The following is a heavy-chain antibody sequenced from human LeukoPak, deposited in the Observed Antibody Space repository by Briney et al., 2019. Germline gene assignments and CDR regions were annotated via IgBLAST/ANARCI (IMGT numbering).Heavy chain of an antibody. J-gene: IGHJ4*02. CDR1: GYTFSDYT. V-gene: IGHV3-21*01. D-gene: IGHD5-12*01. CDR2: ISSSGTYI. CDR3: AKTGYSGSAYGTWYFDY. Sequence: PGGSLRLSCAASGYTFSDYTVNWVGQVPGKGLEWVSSISSSGTYIYYADSVKGRFTISRDNAKNSLFLQMNSLRAEDTAVYYCAKTGYSGSAYGTWYFDYWGQGTLVTVSS.